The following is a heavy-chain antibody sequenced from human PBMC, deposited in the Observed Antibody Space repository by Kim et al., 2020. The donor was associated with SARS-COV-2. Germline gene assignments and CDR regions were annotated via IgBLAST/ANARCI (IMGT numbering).Heavy chain of an antibody. CDR3: ARGNVYRDYDF. J-gene: IGHJ4*02. CDR2: IYPGDADT. CDR1: GYNFTNYW. V-gene: IGHV5-51*01. Sequence: GESLKISCQASGYNFTNYWVAWVRQVPGKGLEWMGYIYPGDADTKYGPSFRGLVTISADNSNTTAYLQWNSLKASETAMYYCARGNVYRDYDFWGQGTLV. D-gene: IGHD4-17*01.